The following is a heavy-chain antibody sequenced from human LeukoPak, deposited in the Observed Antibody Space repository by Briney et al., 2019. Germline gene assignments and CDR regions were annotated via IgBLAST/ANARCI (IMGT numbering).Heavy chain of an antibody. CDR2: IYYSGST. CDR1: GGSISSYY. V-gene: IGHV4-39*01. CDR3: ARQKAGWGSSIGFDY. D-gene: IGHD3-16*01. J-gene: IGHJ4*02. Sequence: SETLSLTCTVSGGSISSYYWSWIRQPPGKGLEWIGSIYYSGSTYYNPSLKSRVTISVDTSKNQFSLKLSSVTAADTAVYYCARQKAGWGSSIGFDYWGQGTLVTVSS.